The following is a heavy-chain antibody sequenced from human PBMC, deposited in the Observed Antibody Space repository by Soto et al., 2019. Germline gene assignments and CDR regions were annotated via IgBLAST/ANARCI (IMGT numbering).Heavy chain of an antibody. V-gene: IGHV4-39*01. J-gene: IGHJ4*02. Sequence: QLQLQESGPGLVKPSETLSLTCTVSGGSISSRSYYWGWIRQPPGKGLEWTGNIYNSGSTYYNPSLKSRVTISVDTSKNQFSLKLSSVTAADTAVYYCARGIQLVGSFDYWGQGTLVTVSS. CDR3: ARGIQLVGSFDY. CDR1: GGSISSRSYY. D-gene: IGHD6-13*01. CDR2: IYNSGST.